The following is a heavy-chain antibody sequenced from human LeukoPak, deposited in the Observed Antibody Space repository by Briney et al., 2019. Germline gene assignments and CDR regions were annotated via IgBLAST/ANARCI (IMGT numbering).Heavy chain of an antibody. CDR1: GDTFTNYD. V-gene: IGHV1-8*01. D-gene: IGHD3-22*01. CDR2: MNRNSGDT. CDR3: ARGKEDYVSSDFPLLGY. J-gene: IGHJ4*02. Sequence: ASVKVSCKACGDTFTNYDFNWVRKATGQRPEWMGWMNRNSGDTGYEQKFQGRVTMTRNTSISTAYMELSSLRSDDTAVYYCARGKEDYVSSDFPLLGYWGQGTLVTVSS.